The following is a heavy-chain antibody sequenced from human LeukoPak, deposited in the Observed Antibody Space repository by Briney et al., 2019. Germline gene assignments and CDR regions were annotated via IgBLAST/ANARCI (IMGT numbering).Heavy chain of an antibody. J-gene: IGHJ5*01. CDR1: GGSISSGDYY. V-gene: IGHV4-30-4*01. CDR2: IYYSGST. D-gene: IGHD3-16*01. CDR3: ATGEYHPPDS. Sequence: PSQTLSLTCTVSGGSISSGDYYWSWIRQPPRKCLEWIGYIYYSGSTYYNPSLKSRVPISVETSKNQFSLKLSTVLATATGEDYCATGEYHPPDSWGQGTLVTASS.